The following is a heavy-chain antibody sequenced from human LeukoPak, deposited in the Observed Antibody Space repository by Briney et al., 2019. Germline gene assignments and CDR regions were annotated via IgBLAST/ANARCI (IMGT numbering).Heavy chain of an antibody. D-gene: IGHD3-10*01. CDR1: GGSISSSSYY. Sequence: PSETLSLTCTVSGGSISSSSYYWGWIRQPPGKGLEWIGSIYYSGSTYYNPSLKSRVTISVDTSKNQFSLKLSSVTAADTAVYYCARLCLWFGGYHFDYWGQGTLVTVSS. V-gene: IGHV4-39*07. CDR2: IYYSGST. J-gene: IGHJ4*02. CDR3: ARLCLWFGGYHFDY.